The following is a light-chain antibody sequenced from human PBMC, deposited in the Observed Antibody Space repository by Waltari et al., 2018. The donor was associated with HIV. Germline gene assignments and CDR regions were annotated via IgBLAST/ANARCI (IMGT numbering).Light chain of an antibody. J-gene: IGKJ1*01. CDR1: ESVGTSY. CDR3: QQYNNWPPT. V-gene: IGKV3-20*01. Sequence: DIVLTQSPGALSLFPGERVSLSCRASESVGTSYLAWYQQKPGQAPRLLIYGTSTRAAGTPDRFSGAGSATDYTLTISRLEPEDFAVYYCQQYNNWPPTFGQGTKVEIK. CDR2: GTS.